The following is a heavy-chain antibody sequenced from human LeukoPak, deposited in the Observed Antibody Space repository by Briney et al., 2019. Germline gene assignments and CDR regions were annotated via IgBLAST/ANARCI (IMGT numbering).Heavy chain of an antibody. D-gene: IGHD1-26*01. J-gene: IGHJ4*02. Sequence: GGSLRLSVQPPGFPSVVMKLNWSGRPPGKGRNGVPTFGSSGSTIYYADSVKGRFTISRDNAKNSLYLQMNSLRAEDTAVYYCARDSVGDKWELLVFDYWGQGTLVTVSS. CDR3: ARDSVGDKWELLVFDY. CDR2: FGSSGSTI. V-gene: IGHV3-48*03. CDR1: GFPSVVM.